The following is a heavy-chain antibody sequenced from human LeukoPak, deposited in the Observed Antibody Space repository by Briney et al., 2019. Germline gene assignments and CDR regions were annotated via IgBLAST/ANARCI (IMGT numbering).Heavy chain of an antibody. Sequence: GASVKVSCKASGGTFSSYAISWVRQAPGQGLEWMGGIIPIFGTANYAQKFQGRVTITADESTSTAYMELSSLRSEDTAVYYCARAGGDYWGNYYFDYWGQGTLVTVSS. CDR3: ARAGGDYWGNYYFDY. J-gene: IGHJ4*02. V-gene: IGHV1-69*13. CDR1: GGTFSSYA. D-gene: IGHD4-17*01. CDR2: IIPIFGTA.